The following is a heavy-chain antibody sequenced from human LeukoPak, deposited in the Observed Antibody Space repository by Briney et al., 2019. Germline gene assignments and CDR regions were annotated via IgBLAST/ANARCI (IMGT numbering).Heavy chain of an antibody. Sequence: SETLSLTCTASGGSISSYYWSWIRQPAGKGLEWIGRIYTSGSTNYNTSLKSRVTISVDKSKNQFSLKLSSVTAADTAVYYCAREDRAITMVRGVIRNWFDPWGQGTLVTVSS. CDR3: AREDRAITMVRGVIRNWFDP. CDR2: IYTSGST. J-gene: IGHJ5*02. CDR1: GGSISSYY. D-gene: IGHD3-10*01. V-gene: IGHV4-4*07.